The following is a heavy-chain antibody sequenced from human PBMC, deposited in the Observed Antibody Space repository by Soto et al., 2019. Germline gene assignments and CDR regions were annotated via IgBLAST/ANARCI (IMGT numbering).Heavy chain of an antibody. CDR1: GFSFSSYA. J-gene: IGHJ4*02. CDR2: ISGSGGST. CDR3: ARDGLYGDYGHY. Sequence: GSLRLSCAASGFSFSSYAMNWVRQAPGKGLEWVSVISGSGGSTSYAQKFQGRVTMTRDTSTSTVYMELSSLRSEDTAVYYCARDGLYGDYGHYWGQGTLVTVSS. V-gene: IGHV3-23*01. D-gene: IGHD4-17*01.